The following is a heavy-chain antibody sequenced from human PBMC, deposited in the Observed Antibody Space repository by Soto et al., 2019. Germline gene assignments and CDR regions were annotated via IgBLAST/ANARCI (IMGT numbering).Heavy chain of an antibody. CDR1: GYTFTSYA. CDR3: ARAGIAVAGTRGYLQYFQH. J-gene: IGHJ1*01. Sequence: ASVKVSCKASGYTFTSYAMHWVRQAPGQRLEWMGWINAGNGNTKYSQKFQGRVTITRDTSESTAYMELSSLRSEETAVYYCARAGIAVAGTRGYLQYFQHWGQGTLVTVSS. V-gene: IGHV1-3*01. CDR2: INAGNGNT. D-gene: IGHD6-19*01.